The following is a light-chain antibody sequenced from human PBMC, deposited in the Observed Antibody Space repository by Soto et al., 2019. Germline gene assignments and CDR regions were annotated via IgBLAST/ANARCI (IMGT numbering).Light chain of an antibody. CDR3: QQYHKWPLT. V-gene: IGKV3-15*01. Sequence: EIVMTQSPATLSVSPGERATVPCRASQSVRSNLAWYQQKPGQAPSLLIYGAPARATGIPARFSGSGFGTEFTLTISSLQFEDFAVYYCQQYHKWPLTFGGGTRVEIK. CDR1: QSVRSN. CDR2: GAP. J-gene: IGKJ4*01.